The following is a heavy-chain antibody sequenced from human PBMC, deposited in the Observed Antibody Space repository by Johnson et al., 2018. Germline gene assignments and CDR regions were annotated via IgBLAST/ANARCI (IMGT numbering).Heavy chain of an antibody. CDR2: LFYSGSA. Sequence: QVQLQESGPGLVKXSQTLSLRCTVSGGSISSPSYYWSWIRQRPGMGLEWIGHLFYSGSASYNPSLKSRVTVSMDTSKSQFSLNLNSVTAADTAVYFCAKADSGSSYTLDVWGQGTTVTVSS. V-gene: IGHV4-31*03. CDR1: GGSISSPSYY. CDR3: AKADSGSSYTLDV. D-gene: IGHD2-15*01. J-gene: IGHJ6*02.